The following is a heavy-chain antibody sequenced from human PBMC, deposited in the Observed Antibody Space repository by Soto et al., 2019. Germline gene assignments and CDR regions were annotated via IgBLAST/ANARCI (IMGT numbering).Heavy chain of an antibody. D-gene: IGHD2-2*03. J-gene: IGHJ3*02. CDR2: IYYSGST. CDR3: AKGGWMLFDI. V-gene: IGHV4-61*01. Sequence: SETLSLTCTVSGGSVSSGSYYWSWIRQPPGKGLEWIGYIYYSGSTNYNPSLKSRVTISIDTSKNQFSLKLNSVTAADTAVYYCAKGGWMLFDIWGQGTTVTVSS. CDR1: GGSVSSGSYY.